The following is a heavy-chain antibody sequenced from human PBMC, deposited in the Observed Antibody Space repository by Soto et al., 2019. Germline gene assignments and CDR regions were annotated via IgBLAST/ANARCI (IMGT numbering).Heavy chain of an antibody. J-gene: IGHJ3*02. D-gene: IGHD1-1*01. CDR1: GGSFSGYY. V-gene: IGHV4-34*01. CDR3: ARVERGTATTVVDAFDI. Sequence: SETLSLTCAVYGGSFSGYYWSWIRQPPGKGLEWIGEISHSGRTNYNPSLKSRVTISIDMSRNHFSLKLSPVTAADTALYYCARVERGTATTVVDAFDIWGQGTMVTVSS. CDR2: ISHSGRT.